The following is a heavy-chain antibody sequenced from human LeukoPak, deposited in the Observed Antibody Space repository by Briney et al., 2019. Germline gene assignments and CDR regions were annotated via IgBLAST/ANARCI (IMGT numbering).Heavy chain of an antibody. Sequence: GRSLRLSCAASGFTFSGYSLNWARQAPGKGLEWVSSISGSSNYIYYADSMKGRFTISRDNAKNLLYLQMNSLRAEDTAVYYCARRICSSSTSCYTGFDYWGQGTLVTVSS. CDR1: GFTFSGYS. CDR3: ARRICSSSTSCYTGFDY. V-gene: IGHV3-21*01. CDR2: ISGSSNYI. D-gene: IGHD2-2*02. J-gene: IGHJ4*02.